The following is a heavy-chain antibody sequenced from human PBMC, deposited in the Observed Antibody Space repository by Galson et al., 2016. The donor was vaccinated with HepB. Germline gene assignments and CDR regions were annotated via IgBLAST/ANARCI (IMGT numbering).Heavy chain of an antibody. CDR2: ISDSSHTI. D-gene: IGHD6-13*01. CDR3: ARDVPIAAADY. CDR1: EFTFRIYS. Sequence: SLRLSCAASEFTFRIYSFNWVRQAPGKGLEWISYISDSSHTIEYADSVKGRFTISRDDAKNSVYLHMDRLRDEDTALYYCARDVPIAAADYWGQGTTVTVSS. J-gene: IGHJ6*02. V-gene: IGHV3-48*02.